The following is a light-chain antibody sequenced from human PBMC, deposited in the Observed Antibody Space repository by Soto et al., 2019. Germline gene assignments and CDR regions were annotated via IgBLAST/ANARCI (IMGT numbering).Light chain of an antibody. J-gene: IGKJ1*01. CDR3: QQYGSSAPIP. CDR1: ETVNSN. Sequence: EFVMTPSPATLSVSPGERAPLSCRASETVNSNLAWYQQKPGQAPRLLIYGASRRATGIPDRFTGSGSGTDFTLTISRLEPEDFALYYCQQYGSSAPIPFGQGTKV. V-gene: IGKV3-20*01. CDR2: GAS.